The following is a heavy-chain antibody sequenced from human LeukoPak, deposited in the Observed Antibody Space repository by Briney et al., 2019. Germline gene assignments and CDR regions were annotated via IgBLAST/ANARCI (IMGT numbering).Heavy chain of an antibody. Sequence: SETLSLTCTVSGGSISSSSYYWGWIRQPPGKGLEWIGSIYYSGSTYYNPSLKSRVTISVDTSKNQFSLKLSSVTAADTAVYYCARPHVVVVAVWFDPWGQGTLVTVSS. J-gene: IGHJ5*02. CDR2: IYYSGST. V-gene: IGHV4-39*01. D-gene: IGHD2-15*01. CDR3: ARPHVVVVAVWFDP. CDR1: GGSISSSSYY.